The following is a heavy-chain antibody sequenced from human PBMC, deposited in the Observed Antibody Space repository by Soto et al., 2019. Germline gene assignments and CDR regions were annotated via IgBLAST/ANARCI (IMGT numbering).Heavy chain of an antibody. J-gene: IGHJ4*02. CDR2: ISASGGST. V-gene: IGHV3-23*01. CDR1: GFAFSSYT. Sequence: PXGSLRLSFAASGFAFSSYTMSWVRQTPGKGLEWVSSISASGGSTYYGDSLKGRFTISRDNSKNTLNLHIKSLGVEDSAVYYCAKDRGGSARGWEYYDFWGQGTQVT. D-gene: IGHD6-19*01. CDR3: AKDRGGSARGWEYYDF.